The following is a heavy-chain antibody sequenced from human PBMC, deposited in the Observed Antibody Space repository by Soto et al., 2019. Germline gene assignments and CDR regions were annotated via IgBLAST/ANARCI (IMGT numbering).Heavy chain of an antibody. CDR3: ARRGDVYYGFDI. CDR1: GFTFSSSA. D-gene: IGHD3-16*01. Sequence: EVQLVESGGDLVQPGGSLRLSCAASGFTFSSSAMHWVRQAPGKGLEYVSSISSDGGNTYYANSVKGRFTISRDNSKNTLYLQMGSLRTEDMAVYYCARRGDVYYGFDIWGQGTMVTVSS. CDR2: ISSDGGNT. V-gene: IGHV3-64*01. J-gene: IGHJ3*02.